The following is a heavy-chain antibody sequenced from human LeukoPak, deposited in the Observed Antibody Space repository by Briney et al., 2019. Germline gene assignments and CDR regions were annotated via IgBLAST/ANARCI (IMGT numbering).Heavy chain of an antibody. CDR2: INHSGST. J-gene: IGHJ4*02. CDR1: GGSFSGYY. Sequence: SETLSLTCAVYGGSFSGYYWSWIRQPPGKGLEWIGEINHSGSTNYNPSLKSRVTISVDTSKNQFSLKLSSVTAADTAVYYCARAVYCSSTSCYNFDYWGQGTLVTVSS. V-gene: IGHV4-34*01. D-gene: IGHD2-2*01. CDR3: ARAVYCSSTSCYNFDY.